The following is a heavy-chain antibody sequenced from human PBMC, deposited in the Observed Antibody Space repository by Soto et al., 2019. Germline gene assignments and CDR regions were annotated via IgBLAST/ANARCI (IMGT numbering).Heavy chain of an antibody. Sequence: GGSLRLSCAASGFTFSDLYMTWIRQAPGKGLEWVSYISNSSSYANYADSVKGRFTISRDNAKNSLYLQMNSLRAEDTALYYCARAHSASWKTFDYWGQGIMVTVSS. CDR1: GFTFSDLY. J-gene: IGHJ4*02. V-gene: IGHV3-11*05. D-gene: IGHD6-13*01. CDR3: ARAHSASWKTFDY. CDR2: ISNSSSYA.